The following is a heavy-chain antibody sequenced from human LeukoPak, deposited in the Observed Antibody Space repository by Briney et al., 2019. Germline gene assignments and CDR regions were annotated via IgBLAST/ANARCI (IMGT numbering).Heavy chain of an antibody. D-gene: IGHD2-15*01. CDR1: GFTFSSYA. Sequence: GGSLRLSCAASGFTFSSYAMNWVRQAPGKGLEWVSAISGSGGSTYYADSVKGRFTISRDNSKNTVYLQMNSLRAEDTAAYYCAKATLKYCSGVTCYYFHYWGQGTLVTVSS. CDR2: ISGSGGST. J-gene: IGHJ4*02. CDR3: AKATLKYCSGVTCYYFHY. V-gene: IGHV3-23*01.